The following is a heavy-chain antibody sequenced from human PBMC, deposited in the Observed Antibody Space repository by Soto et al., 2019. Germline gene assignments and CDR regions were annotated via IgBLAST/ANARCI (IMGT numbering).Heavy chain of an antibody. CDR2: INPNGGST. D-gene: IGHD2-15*01. CDR3: ARAGYCSGGTCFHGNCDY. Sequence: QVQLVQSGAEVKRPGASVKVSCKASGYTFTTYYTHWVRRAPGQGLEWLGIINPNGGSTTYAQKFQGRVTMTRDTSTSTVYLELSSLRSEDTAVYYCARAGYCSGGTCFHGNCDYWGQGTLVTVSA. J-gene: IGHJ4*02. V-gene: IGHV1-46*01. CDR1: GYTFTTYY.